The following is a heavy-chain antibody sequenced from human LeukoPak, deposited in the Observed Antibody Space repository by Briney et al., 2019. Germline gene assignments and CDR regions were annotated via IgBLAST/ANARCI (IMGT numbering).Heavy chain of an antibody. D-gene: IGHD6-19*01. Sequence: GGSLRLSCAASGFTVSGSYMSWVRQAPGKGLEWVSVIYSDGSTYYADSVKGRFTISGDNSKNTLYLQMNSLRAEDTAVYYCAKGPGAAVAKRYIQHWGQGTLVTVSS. J-gene: IGHJ1*01. V-gene: IGHV3-53*01. CDR1: GFTVSGSY. CDR3: AKGPGAAVAKRYIQH. CDR2: IYSDGST.